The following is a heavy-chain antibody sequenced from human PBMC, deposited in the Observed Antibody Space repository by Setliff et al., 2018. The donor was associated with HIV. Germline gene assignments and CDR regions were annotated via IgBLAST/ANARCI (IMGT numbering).Heavy chain of an antibody. D-gene: IGHD1-7*01. CDR1: TYSISSGYY. CDR2: IYHSGST. CDR3: ARHGGITGITDAFDI. V-gene: IGHV4-38-2*01. Sequence: SETLSLTCAVSTYSISSGYYWGWIRLPPGKGLEWIGSIYHSGSTYYNPSLKSRVTISVDTSKNQFSLKLSSVTAADTAVYYCARHGGITGITDAFDIWGQGTMVTVSS. J-gene: IGHJ3*02.